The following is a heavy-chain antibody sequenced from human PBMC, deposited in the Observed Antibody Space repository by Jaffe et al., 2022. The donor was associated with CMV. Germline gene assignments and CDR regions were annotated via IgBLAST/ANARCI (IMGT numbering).Heavy chain of an antibody. J-gene: IGHJ4*02. CDR2: ITGSDFRT. CDR3: AKGGRGTAMVFDY. D-gene: IGHD5-18*01. CDR1: GFTFSDYV. Sequence: EVQLLESGGDLVQPGGSLRLSCAASGFTFSDYVMNWVRQAPGKGPEWVSGITGSDFRTFYIDSVKGRFTISRDNSKNTVSLQMNSLRAEDTAVYYCAKGGRGTAMVFDYWGQGTLVTVS. V-gene: IGHV3-23*01.